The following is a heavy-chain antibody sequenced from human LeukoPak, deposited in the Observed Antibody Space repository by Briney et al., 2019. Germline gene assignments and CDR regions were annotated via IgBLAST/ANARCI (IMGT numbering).Heavy chain of an antibody. CDR3: ANEEYSSGWYGWNWFDP. D-gene: IGHD6-19*01. CDR2: ISYDGSNK. Sequence: PGRSLRLSCAASGFTFSSYGMHWVRQAPGKGMEWVADISYDGSNKYYADSVKGRFTISRDNSKNTLYLQMNSLRAEDTAVYYCANEEYSSGWYGWNWFDPWGQGTLVTVSS. J-gene: IGHJ5*02. V-gene: IGHV3-30*18. CDR1: GFTFSSYG.